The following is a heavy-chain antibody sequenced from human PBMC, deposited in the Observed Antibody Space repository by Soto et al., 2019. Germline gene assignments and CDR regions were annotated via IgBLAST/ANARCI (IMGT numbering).Heavy chain of an antibody. D-gene: IGHD6-13*01. CDR1: GGSISSSRSY. CDR3: ARQAAAPGIDLWFDP. Sequence: QLQLQESGPGLVKPSETLSLTCNVSGGSISSSRSYWAWFRQPPGKELEWIANIFYAGKTYYNPSLKSRVTVSVDTSKNQFSLELDSVTAADTAVYYCARQAAAPGIDLWFDPWGQGTLVTVSS. J-gene: IGHJ5*02. V-gene: IGHV4-39*01. CDR2: IFYAGKT.